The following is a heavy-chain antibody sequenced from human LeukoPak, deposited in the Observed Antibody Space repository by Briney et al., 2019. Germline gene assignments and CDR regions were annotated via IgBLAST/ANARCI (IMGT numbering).Heavy chain of an antibody. CDR2: ISSSGSTV. CDR1: GFTFSDYY. D-gene: IGHD6-13*01. Sequence: AGGSLRLSCAASGFTFSDYYMSWIRQAPGQGLEWLSYISSSGSTVLYADSVRGRFAISRDNAKNSLYLQMNSLKAEDTAVYYCARERSSRLPHYWFDPWGPGTLVTVSS. J-gene: IGHJ5*02. V-gene: IGHV3-11*01. CDR3: ARERSSRLPHYWFDP.